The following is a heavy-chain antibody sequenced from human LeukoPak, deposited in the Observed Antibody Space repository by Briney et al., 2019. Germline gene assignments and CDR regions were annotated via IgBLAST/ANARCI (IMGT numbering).Heavy chain of an antibody. V-gene: IGHV3-23*01. D-gene: IGHD3-16*01. Sequence: AGGSLRLSCAVSGFTVSSYAMSWVRQAPGRGLEWVSGTSGSGGRSYYADSVKGRFTISRDNSKNMLYLEMNSLRVDDTAVYYCAKKGASPGWFDPWGQGTLVIVSS. CDR1: GFTVSSYA. CDR3: AKKGASPGWFDP. J-gene: IGHJ5*02. CDR2: TSGSGGRS.